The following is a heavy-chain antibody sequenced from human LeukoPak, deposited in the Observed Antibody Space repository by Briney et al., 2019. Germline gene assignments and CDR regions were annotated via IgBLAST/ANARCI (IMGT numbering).Heavy chain of an antibody. CDR1: GFTFSSYS. V-gene: IGHV3-21*01. D-gene: IGHD3-10*01. CDR2: ISSSSSYI. J-gene: IGHJ4*02. Sequence: PGGSLRLSCAASGFTFSSYSMNWVRQAPGKGLEWVSSISSSSSYIYYADSVKGRFTISRDNAKNSLYLQMNSLRAEDTAVYYCARDLDITMVRGVILDYWGQGTLVTVSS. CDR3: ARDLDITMVRGVILDY.